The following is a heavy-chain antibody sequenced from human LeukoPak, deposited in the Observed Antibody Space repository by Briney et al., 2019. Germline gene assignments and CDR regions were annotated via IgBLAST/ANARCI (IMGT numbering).Heavy chain of an antibody. V-gene: IGHV3-33*01. CDR1: GFTFSSYG. CDR3: ARGGGYYDILTGNSPFDY. CDR2: IWYDGSNE. J-gene: IGHJ4*02. Sequence: GRSLRLSCAASGFTFSSYGMHWVRQAPGKGPEWVAVIWYDGSNEYYADSVKGRFTISRDNSKNTLYLQMNSLRAEDTAVYYCARGGGYYDILTGNSPFDYWGQGTLVTVSS. D-gene: IGHD3-9*01.